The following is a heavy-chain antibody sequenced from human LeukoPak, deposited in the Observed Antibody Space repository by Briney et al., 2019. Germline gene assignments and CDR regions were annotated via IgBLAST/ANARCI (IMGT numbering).Heavy chain of an antibody. D-gene: IGHD4-23*01. CDR3: ARGWLAETTVVTPYNY. V-gene: IGHV1-69*01. J-gene: IGHJ4*02. CDR2: IIPIFGTA. Sequence: RQVPGQGLEWMGGIIPIFGTANYAQKFQGRVTITAVESMSTAYMELSSLRSEDTAVYYCARGWLAETTVVTPYNYWGQGTLVTVSS.